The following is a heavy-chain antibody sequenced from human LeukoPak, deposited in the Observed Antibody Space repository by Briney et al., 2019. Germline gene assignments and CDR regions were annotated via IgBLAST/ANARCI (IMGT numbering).Heavy chain of an antibody. Sequence: GRSLRLSCAASGFTFDDYAMHWVRQAPGKGLEWVSGISWNIGSIGYADSVKGRFTISRDNAKNSLYLQMNSLRAEDTALYYCAKGRLAYCGGDCYSSPYYYYGMDVWGQGTTVTVSS. CDR3: AKGRLAYCGGDCYSSPYYYYGMDV. CDR2: ISWNIGSI. V-gene: IGHV3-9*01. J-gene: IGHJ6*02. CDR1: GFTFDDYA. D-gene: IGHD2-21*02.